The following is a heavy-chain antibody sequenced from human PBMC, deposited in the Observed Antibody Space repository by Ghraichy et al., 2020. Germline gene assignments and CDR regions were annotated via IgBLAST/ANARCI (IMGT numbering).Heavy chain of an antibody. J-gene: IGHJ6*02. CDR2: ISAYNGNT. Sequence: ASVRVSCKASGYTFTSYGISWVRQAPGQGLEWMGWISAYNGNTNYAQKLQGRVTMTTDTSTSTAYMELRSLRSDDTAVYYCARGYCSSTSCYSYYYYGMDVWGQGTTVTVSS. CDR1: GYTFTSYG. CDR3: ARGYCSSTSCYSYYYYGMDV. D-gene: IGHD2-2*01. V-gene: IGHV1-18*01.